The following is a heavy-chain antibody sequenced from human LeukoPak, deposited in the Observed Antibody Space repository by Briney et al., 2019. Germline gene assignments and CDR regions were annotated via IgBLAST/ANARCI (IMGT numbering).Heavy chain of an antibody. D-gene: IGHD1-26*01. CDR3: ARVLRATGDAFDN. CDR1: GYSFTSYW. Sequence: GKSLKISCKGSGYSFTSYWIGWVRQMPGKGLEWMGIIYPGDSDTRYSPSFQGQVTISAGKSISTAYLQWSRLKAADTAMYYCARVLRATGDAFDNWGQGTMVTVSS. CDR2: IYPGDSDT. V-gene: IGHV5-51*01. J-gene: IGHJ3*02.